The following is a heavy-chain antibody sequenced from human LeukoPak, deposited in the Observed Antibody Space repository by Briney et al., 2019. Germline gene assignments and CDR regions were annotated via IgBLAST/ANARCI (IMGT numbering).Heavy chain of an antibody. V-gene: IGHV4-59*08. CDR1: GGSISSYY. CDR3: ARHGVAGTVVDKQITFWANYYYGMDV. CDR2: IYYSGST. D-gene: IGHD6-19*01. J-gene: IGHJ6*02. Sequence: SETLSLTCTVSGGSISSYYWSWIRQPPGKGLEWIGHIYYSGSTNYNPSLKSRVTISVDTSKNQFSLKLSSVTAADTAVYYCARHGVAGTVVDKQITFWANYYYGMDVWGQGTTVTVSS.